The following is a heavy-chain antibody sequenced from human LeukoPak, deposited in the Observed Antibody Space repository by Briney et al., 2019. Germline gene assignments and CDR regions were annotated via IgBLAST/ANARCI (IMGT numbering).Heavy chain of an antibody. V-gene: IGHV1-46*01. CDR1: GYTFPSYY. J-gene: IGHJ3*02. Sequence: GASVKVSCKASGYTFPSYYMHWVRQAPGQGLEWMGIINPSGGGTSYAQKFQGRVTMTRDMSTSTVYMELSSQRSEDTAVYYCARAYDVGDYGNPIDAFDIWGQGTMVTVSS. CDR3: ARAYDVGDYGNPIDAFDI. CDR2: INPSGGGT. D-gene: IGHD4-17*01.